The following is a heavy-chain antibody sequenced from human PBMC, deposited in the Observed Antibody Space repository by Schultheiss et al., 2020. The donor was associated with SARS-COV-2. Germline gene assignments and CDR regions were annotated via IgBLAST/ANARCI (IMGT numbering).Heavy chain of an antibody. V-gene: IGHV3-21*01. CDR2: ISSGSRYM. J-gene: IGHJ6*02. Sequence: GGSLRLSCAASGLTFRTDTMNWVRQAPGKGLEWVATISSGSRYMYYADSVEGRFIISRDNAKNSLFLEMNSLRVEDTAVYYCARDRRVYYFYGMDVWGQGTTVTVSS. CDR3: ARDRRVYYFYGMDV. D-gene: IGHD6-6*01. CDR1: GLTFRTDT.